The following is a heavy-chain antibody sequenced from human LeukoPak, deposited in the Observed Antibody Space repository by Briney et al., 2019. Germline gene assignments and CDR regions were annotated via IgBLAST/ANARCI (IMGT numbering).Heavy chain of an antibody. J-gene: IGHJ5*02. CDR1: GGSISSYY. CDR2: IYYSGST. CDR3: ARDQSDYDILTGYENWFDP. D-gene: IGHD3-9*01. Sequence: SETLSLTCTVSGGSISSYYWTWIRQPPGKGLEWIGYIYYSGSTNYNPSLKSRVTISVDTSKNQFSLKLCSVTAADTAVYYCARDQSDYDILTGYENWFDPWGQGTLVTVSS. V-gene: IGHV4-59*01.